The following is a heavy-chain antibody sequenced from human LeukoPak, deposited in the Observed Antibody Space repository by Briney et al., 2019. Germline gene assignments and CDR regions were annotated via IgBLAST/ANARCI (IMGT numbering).Heavy chain of an antibody. Sequence: AGGSLRLSCAASGFTFSTYWMSWVRQAPGKGLEWVANIKQDGSEKYYVDSVRGRFTISRDNAKNSLYLQMNSLRAEDTAVYYCAKDDNYIRFSSWGQGTLVTVSS. CDR3: AKDDNYIRFSS. D-gene: IGHD3-16*01. CDR2: IKQDGSEK. V-gene: IGHV3-7*03. CDR1: GFTFSTYW. J-gene: IGHJ5*02.